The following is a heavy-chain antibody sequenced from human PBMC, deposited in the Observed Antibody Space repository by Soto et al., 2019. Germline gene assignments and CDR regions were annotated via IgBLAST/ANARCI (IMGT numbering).Heavy chain of an antibody. CDR2: IGVSEGST. Sequence: GGSLRLSCAASRFTFSNFAMSWVRQAPGKGLEWISSIGVSEGSTYYTDSVRGQFTISRDNSKNTLYLQMNSLRVEDTALYYCAKVMYTWNDVAAFDSWGQGTLVTVSS. CDR3: AKVMYTWNDVAAFDS. CDR1: RFTFSNFA. J-gene: IGHJ4*02. D-gene: IGHD1-1*01. V-gene: IGHV3-23*01.